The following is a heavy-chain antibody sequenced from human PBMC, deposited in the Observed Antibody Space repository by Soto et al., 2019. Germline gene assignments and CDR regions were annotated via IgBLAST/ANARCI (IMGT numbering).Heavy chain of an antibody. CDR1: GFTFSSYA. Sequence: GGSLRLSCAASGFTFSSYAMSWVRQAPGKGLEWVTAISGSGCSTYYADSVKGRFTISRDNSKNTLYLQMNSLRAEDTAVYYCAKGSRDFWSGYPPPQPYYYGMDVWGQGTTVTVSS. V-gene: IGHV3-23*01. CDR2: ISGSGCST. CDR3: AKGSRDFWSGYPPPQPYYYGMDV. J-gene: IGHJ6*02. D-gene: IGHD3-3*01.